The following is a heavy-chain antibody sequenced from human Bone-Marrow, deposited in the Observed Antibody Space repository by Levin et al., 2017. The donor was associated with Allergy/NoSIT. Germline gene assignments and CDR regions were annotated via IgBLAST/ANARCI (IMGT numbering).Heavy chain of an antibody. Sequence: GSLRLSCTVSGGSISSYYWSWIRQPPGKGLEWIGYIYYSGSTNYNPSLKSRVTISVDTSKNQFSLKLSSVTAADTAVYYCARVEMATILFDYWGQGTLVTVSS. CDR2: IYYSGST. J-gene: IGHJ4*02. D-gene: IGHD5-24*01. CDR3: ARVEMATILFDY. V-gene: IGHV4-59*08. CDR1: GGSISSYY.